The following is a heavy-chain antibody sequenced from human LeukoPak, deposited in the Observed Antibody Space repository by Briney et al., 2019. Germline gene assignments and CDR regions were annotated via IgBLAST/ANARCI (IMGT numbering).Heavy chain of an antibody. CDR2: ICSSSSYI. V-gene: IGHV3-21*01. Sequence: PGGSLRLSCAPSGYIFSSYAMSWARQAPGKGLEWVSSICSSSSYIYYADTVKGRFTISRDNAKKSLYLQMNSLRAEDTAVYYCARDVGMAAPGGAFDIWGQGTMVTVSS. CDR1: GYIFSSYA. CDR3: ARDVGMAAPGGAFDI. J-gene: IGHJ3*02. D-gene: IGHD6-13*01.